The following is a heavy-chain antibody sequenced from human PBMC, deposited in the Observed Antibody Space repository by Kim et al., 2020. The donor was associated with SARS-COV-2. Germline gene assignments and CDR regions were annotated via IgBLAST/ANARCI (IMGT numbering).Heavy chain of an antibody. Sequence: DGSGQYCVDSVRGRFTISRDNAKRSLYLEMNSLRVDDTAVYYCTGGGSNGYWGQGTLVTVSS. D-gene: IGHD2-8*02. CDR2: DGSGQ. J-gene: IGHJ4*02. V-gene: IGHV3-7*01. CDR3: TGGGSNGY.